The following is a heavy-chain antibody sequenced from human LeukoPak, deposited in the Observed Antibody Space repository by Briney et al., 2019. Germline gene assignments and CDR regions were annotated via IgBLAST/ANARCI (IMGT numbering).Heavy chain of an antibody. J-gene: IGHJ6*03. V-gene: IGHV1-8*01. CDR3: ARLDIVVVPAASKKHYYYYYMDV. Sequence: GASVKVSCKASGYTFTSYDINWVRKATGQGLEWMGLMNPNSGNTSYAQKFQSRVTMTRKTTISTAYMELSSLRSEDTAVYYCARLDIVVVPAASKKHYYYYYMDVWGKGTTVTVSS. CDR1: GYTFTSYD. CDR2: MNPNSGNT. D-gene: IGHD2-2*03.